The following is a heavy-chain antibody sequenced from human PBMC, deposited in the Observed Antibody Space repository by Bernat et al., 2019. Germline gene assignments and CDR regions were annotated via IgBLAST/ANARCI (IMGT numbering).Heavy chain of an antibody. J-gene: IGHJ4*02. CDR3: ARDPQGTLTVFGVVRGPTIDY. CDR1: GFIFSSYA. V-gene: IGHV3-30-3*01. D-gene: IGHD3-3*01. CDR2: ISYDGSNK. Sequence: QVQLVESGGGVVQPGRSLRLSCAASGFIFSSYAMHWVRQAPGKGLEWVAVISYDGSNKYYADSVKGRFTISRDNSKNTLYLQMNSLRAEDTAVYYCARDPQGTLTVFGVVRGPTIDYWGQGTLVTVSS.